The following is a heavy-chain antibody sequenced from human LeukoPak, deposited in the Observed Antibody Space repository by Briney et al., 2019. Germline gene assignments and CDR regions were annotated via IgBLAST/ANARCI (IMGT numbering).Heavy chain of an antibody. CDR2: IYYSGST. V-gene: IGHV4-59*01. Sequence: TSETLSLTCTVSGGSISSYYWSWIRQPPGKGLEWIGYIYYSGSTQYNPSLKSRVTISVDTSKQQFSLKLSSVTAADTAVYYCARDLELERNRWNYFESWGQGTLVTVSS. D-gene: IGHD1-1*01. J-gene: IGHJ4*02. CDR3: ARDLELERNRWNYFES. CDR1: GGSISSYY.